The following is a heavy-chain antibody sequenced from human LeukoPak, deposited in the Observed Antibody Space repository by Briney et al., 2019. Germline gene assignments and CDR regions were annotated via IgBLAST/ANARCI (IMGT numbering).Heavy chain of an antibody. V-gene: IGHV3-48*03. Sequence: GGSLRLSCAASGFTFSSYEMNWVRQAPGKGLEWVSYISSSGSTIYYADSVKDRFTISRDNAKNSLYLQMNSLRAEDTAVYFCTRGGYCSSTSCYKNGMDVWGKGTTVTVSS. D-gene: IGHD2-2*02. CDR1: GFTFSSYE. CDR3: TRGGYCSSTSCYKNGMDV. J-gene: IGHJ6*04. CDR2: ISSSGSTI.